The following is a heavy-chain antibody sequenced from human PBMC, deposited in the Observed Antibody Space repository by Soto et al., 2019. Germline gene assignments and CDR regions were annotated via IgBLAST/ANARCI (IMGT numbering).Heavy chain of an antibody. V-gene: IGHV3-48*01. CDR1: GFTFSSYS. J-gene: IGHJ4*02. D-gene: IGHD6-13*01. Sequence: EVQLVESGGGLIQPGSSLRLSCAASGFTFSSYSMNWVRQTPGKGLEWVSYISSSSSSIYYADSVKGRFTISRDNAKNSLSLQRNSLRAEDTAVYFCVREVKYSNSWKPFDYWGQGTLVTVSS. CDR2: ISSSSSSI. CDR3: VREVKYSNSWKPFDY.